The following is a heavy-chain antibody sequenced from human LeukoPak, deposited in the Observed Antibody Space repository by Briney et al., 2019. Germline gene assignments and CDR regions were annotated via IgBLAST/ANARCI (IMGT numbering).Heavy chain of an antibody. CDR3: ARDPLGGLAHIFDY. V-gene: IGHV1-18*01. D-gene: IGHD3-16*01. CDR2: ISAYNGNT. CDR1: GYTFTSYD. J-gene: IGHJ4*02. Sequence: ASVKVSCKASGYTFTSYDISWVRQAPGQGLEWMGWISAYNGNTNYAQKLQGRVTMTTDTSTSTAYMELRSLRSDDTAVYYCARDPLGGLAHIFDYWGQGTLVTVSS.